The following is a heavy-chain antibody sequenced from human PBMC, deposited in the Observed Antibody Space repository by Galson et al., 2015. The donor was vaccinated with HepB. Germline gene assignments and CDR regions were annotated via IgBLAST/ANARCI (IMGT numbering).Heavy chain of an antibody. CDR3: ARDRKGRRAYFDY. V-gene: IGHV3-30-3*01. CDR1: GFTFSSYA. J-gene: IGHJ4*02. CDR2: ISYDGSNK. Sequence: SLRLSCAASGFTFSSYAMHRVRQAPGKGLEWVAVISYDGSNKYYADSVKGRFTISRDNSKNTLYLQMNSLRAEDTAVYYCARDRKGRRAYFDYWGQGTLVTVSS. D-gene: IGHD1-26*01.